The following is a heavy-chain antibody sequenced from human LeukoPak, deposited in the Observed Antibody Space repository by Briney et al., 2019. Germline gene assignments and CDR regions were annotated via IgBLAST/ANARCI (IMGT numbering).Heavy chain of an antibody. CDR1: GFTFDDYA. J-gene: IGHJ3*02. CDR3: ARGRGYREGDAFDI. V-gene: IGHV3-43D*03. D-gene: IGHD5-18*01. CDR2: ISWDGGST. Sequence: GGSLRLSCAASGFTFDDYAMHWVRQAPGKGLEWVSLISWDGGSTYYADSVKGRFTISRDNSKNSLYLQMNSLRAEDTAVYYCARGRGYREGDAFDIWGQGTMVTVSS.